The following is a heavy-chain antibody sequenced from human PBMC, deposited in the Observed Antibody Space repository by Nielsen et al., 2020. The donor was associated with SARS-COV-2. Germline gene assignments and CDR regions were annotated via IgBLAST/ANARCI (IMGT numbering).Heavy chain of an antibody. D-gene: IGHD3-9*01. CDR1: GYTFTNYG. CDR3: ARGHDILTPSDDYFYHYMAV. V-gene: IGHV1-69*13. Sequence: SVKVSCKASGYTFTNYGISWVRQAPGQGLEWMGGIIPIFGTANYAQKFQGRVTITADESTSTAYMELSSLRSEDTDVYYCARGHDILTPSDDYFYHYMAVWGKGTTVTVSS. CDR2: IIPIFGTA. J-gene: IGHJ6*03.